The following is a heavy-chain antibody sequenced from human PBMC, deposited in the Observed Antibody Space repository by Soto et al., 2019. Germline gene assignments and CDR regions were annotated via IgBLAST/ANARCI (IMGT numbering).Heavy chain of an antibody. CDR3: ARDLVPMVRGVGGGRPDV. Sequence: ASVKVSCKASGGTFSSYAISWVRQAPGQGLEWMGGIIPIFGTADYAQKFQGRVTITADESTSTAYMELSSLRSEDTAVYYCARDLVPMVRGVGGGRPDVWGQGTTVTVSS. V-gene: IGHV1-69*13. CDR2: IIPIFGTA. J-gene: IGHJ6*02. D-gene: IGHD3-10*01. CDR1: GGTFSSYA.